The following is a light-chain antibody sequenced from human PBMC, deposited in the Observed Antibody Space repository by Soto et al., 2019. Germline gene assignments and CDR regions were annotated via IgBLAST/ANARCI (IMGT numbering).Light chain of an antibody. CDR2: EVN. Sequence: QSALTQPPSASGPPGQPVTISCTETTIDVGGYNYVSWYQQHPGKVPKLMVYEVNKRPSGVPDRFSGSKSGNTASLTVSGLQAEDEADYYCTSYAGGNNVFGTGTKLTVL. J-gene: IGLJ1*01. CDR1: TIDVGGYNY. V-gene: IGLV2-8*01. CDR3: TSYAGGNNV.